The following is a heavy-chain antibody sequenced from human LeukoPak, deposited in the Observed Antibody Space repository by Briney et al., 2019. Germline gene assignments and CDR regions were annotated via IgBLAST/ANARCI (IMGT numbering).Heavy chain of an antibody. J-gene: IGHJ6*03. Sequence: GGSLRLSCTGSGFTFRNYDVNWVRQAPGKGPEWVSSISSSSAHISYADSVKGRFTISRDNSENRLSLQMDSLRAEDTAVYFCAKDTTAWWYHRAYMDVWGKGTTVTVSS. CDR3: AKDTTAWWYHRAYMDV. CDR1: GFTFRNYD. D-gene: IGHD2-15*01. CDR2: ISSSSAHI. V-gene: IGHV3-21*04.